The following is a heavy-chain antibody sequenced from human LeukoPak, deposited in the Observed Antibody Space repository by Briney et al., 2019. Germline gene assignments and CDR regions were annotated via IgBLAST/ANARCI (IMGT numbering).Heavy chain of an antibody. J-gene: IGHJ4*02. Sequence: GASVKVSCTASGYTFTGYYMHWVRQAPGQGLEWMGWINPNSGDTNYAQKFQGRVTMTRDTSINTAYMELSRLRTDDTAVYYCAKNLYEYYFDYWGQGTLVTVSS. D-gene: IGHD5/OR15-5a*01. CDR3: AKNLYEYYFDY. CDR2: INPNSGDT. V-gene: IGHV1-2*02. CDR1: GYTFTGYY.